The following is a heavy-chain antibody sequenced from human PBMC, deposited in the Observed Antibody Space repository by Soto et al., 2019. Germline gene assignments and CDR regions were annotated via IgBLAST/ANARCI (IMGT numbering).Heavy chain of an antibody. CDR1: W. CDR2: IHSDGSST. D-gene: IGHD2-21*02. CDR3: ARGDRGAFDL. V-gene: IGHV3-74*01. Sequence: WMHLVRQAPGQGLVWVSRIHSDGSSTTYADSVKGRFTISRDNAKNTLYLQMNSLRAEDTAVYYCARGDRGAFDLWGQGTMVTVSS. J-gene: IGHJ3*01.